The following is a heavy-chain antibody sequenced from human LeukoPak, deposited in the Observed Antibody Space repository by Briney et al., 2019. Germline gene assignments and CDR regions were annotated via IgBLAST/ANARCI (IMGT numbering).Heavy chain of an antibody. CDR3: AKRVPYSSSSVYFDY. J-gene: IGHJ4*02. V-gene: IGHV3-23*01. CDR2: ISDSGSDT. CDR1: GFTFSSHG. Sequence: GGSLRLSCAVSGFTFSSHGMSWVRQAPGKGLEWVSAISDSGSDTYYADSVKGRFTISKDNSKNTLYLRMNSLRADDTAVYYCAKRVPYSSSSVYFDYWGQGTLVTVSS. D-gene: IGHD6-6*01.